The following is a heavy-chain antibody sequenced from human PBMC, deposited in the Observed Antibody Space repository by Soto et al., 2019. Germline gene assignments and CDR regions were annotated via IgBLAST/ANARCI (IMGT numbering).Heavy chain of an antibody. Sequence: SETLSLTCTVSGGSISSYYWSWIRQPPGKGLEWIGYIYYSGSTNYNPSLKSRVTISVDTSKNQFSLKLSSVTAADTAVYYCASMYGDRDYWGQGTLVTVSS. V-gene: IGHV4-59*01. D-gene: IGHD4-17*01. CDR3: ASMYGDRDY. CDR1: GGSISSYY. J-gene: IGHJ4*02. CDR2: IYYSGST.